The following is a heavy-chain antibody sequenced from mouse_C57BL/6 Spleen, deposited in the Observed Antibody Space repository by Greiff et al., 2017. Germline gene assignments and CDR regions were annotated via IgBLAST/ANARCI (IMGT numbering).Heavy chain of an antibody. J-gene: IGHJ1*03. CDR2: INPGSGGT. D-gene: IGHD1-1*01. CDR1: GYAFTNYL. V-gene: IGHV1-54*01. Sequence: QVQLQQSGAELVRPGTSVKVSCKASGYAFTNYLIEWVKQRPGQGLEWIGVINPGSGGTNYNEKFKGKATLTADKSSSTAYMQLSSLTSEDSAVYFCARSGDYGSSYAYWYFDVWGTGTTVTVSS. CDR3: ARSGDYGSSYAYWYFDV.